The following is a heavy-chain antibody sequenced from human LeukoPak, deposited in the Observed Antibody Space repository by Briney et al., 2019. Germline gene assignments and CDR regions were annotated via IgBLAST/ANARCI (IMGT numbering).Heavy chain of an antibody. CDR1: GGSISSGIYY. J-gene: IGHJ5*02. CDR3: VREEGRYCSSTSCLPFDP. V-gene: IGHV4-61*02. D-gene: IGHD2-2*01. Sequence: SETLSLTCTVSGGSISSGIYYWTWIRQPAGKGLEWIGRIYTSGSTNYSPSLKSRVTISLDTSRSQFSLKLNSVTAADTALYYCVREEGRYCSSTSCLPFDPWGLGTLVTVSS. CDR2: IYTSGST.